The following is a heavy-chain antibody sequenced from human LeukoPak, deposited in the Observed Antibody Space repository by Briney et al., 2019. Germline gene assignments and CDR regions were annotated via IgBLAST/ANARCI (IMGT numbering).Heavy chain of an antibody. CDR1: GLTFSNSW. CDR2: MNGDGSTI. CDR3: VRGTSYWYGVDY. Sequence: PGGSLRLSGGASGLTFSNSWMHWVRQAPGKGLVWVSYMNGDGSTISHADSLKGRFIMPRDNAKNTPHLEMNSLREEDTAVYFCVRGTSYWYGVDYWGRGTLVTVSS. V-gene: IGHV3-74*01. J-gene: IGHJ4*02. D-gene: IGHD2-8*02.